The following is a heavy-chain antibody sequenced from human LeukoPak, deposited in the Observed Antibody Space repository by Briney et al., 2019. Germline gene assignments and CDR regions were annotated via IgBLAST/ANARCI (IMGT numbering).Heavy chain of an antibody. Sequence: GGSLRLSCAASGFTFSDYSMNWVRQAPGKGLEWVAVIWYDGSNKYYADSVKGRFTISRDNSKNTLYLQMNSLRAEDTAVYYCAREQQLVSPSFDYWGQGTLVTVSS. J-gene: IGHJ4*02. CDR3: AREQQLVSPSFDY. CDR1: GFTFSDYS. CDR2: IWYDGSNK. D-gene: IGHD6-13*01. V-gene: IGHV3-33*08.